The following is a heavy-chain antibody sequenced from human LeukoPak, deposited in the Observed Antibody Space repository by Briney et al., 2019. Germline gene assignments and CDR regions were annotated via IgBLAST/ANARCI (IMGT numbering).Heavy chain of an antibody. V-gene: IGHV3-30*18. Sequence: PGGSLRLSCAASGFTFSDFGIHWVRQAPGKGLEWVAVISYDGSNKYYADSVKGRFTISRDNSKNTLYLQMNSLRAEDTAVYYCAKGGDYGDLGYYFDSWGQGTLVTVSS. CDR3: AKGGDYGDLGYYFDS. J-gene: IGHJ4*02. CDR2: ISYDGSNK. CDR1: GFTFSDFG. D-gene: IGHD4-17*01.